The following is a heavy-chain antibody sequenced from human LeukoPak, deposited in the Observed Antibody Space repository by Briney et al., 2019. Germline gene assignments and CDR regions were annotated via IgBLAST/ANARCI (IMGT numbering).Heavy chain of an antibody. Sequence: QPGGSLRLSCSASGFIFSSYTMHWVRQAPGKGLEYVSAISSNGGSTYYADSVKGRFTISRDNSKNTLYLQMSSLRAEDTAVYYCVKDPIPYSSGWPTFDYWGQGTLVTVSS. CDR2: ISSNGGST. J-gene: IGHJ4*02. CDR1: GFIFSSYT. V-gene: IGHV3-64D*09. CDR3: VKDPIPYSSGWPTFDY. D-gene: IGHD6-19*01.